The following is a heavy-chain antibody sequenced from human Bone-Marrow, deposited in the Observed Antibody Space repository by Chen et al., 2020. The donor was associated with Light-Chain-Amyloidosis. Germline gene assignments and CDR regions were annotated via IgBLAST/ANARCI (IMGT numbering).Heavy chain of an antibody. CDR1: GGSFSGYY. CDR3: ARSRPFYGSGSYYTLWWFDP. Sequence: QVQLQQWGAGLLKPSETLSLTCAVYGGSFSGYYWSWIRQPPGKGLEWIGEINHSGSTNYNPSLKSRVTISVDTSKNQFSLKLSSVTAADTAVYYCARSRPFYGSGSYYTLWWFDPWGQGTLVTVS. V-gene: IGHV4-34*01. J-gene: IGHJ5*02. CDR2: INHSGST. D-gene: IGHD3-10*01.